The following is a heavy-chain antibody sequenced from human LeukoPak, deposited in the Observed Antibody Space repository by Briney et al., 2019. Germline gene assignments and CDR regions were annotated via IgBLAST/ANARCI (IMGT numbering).Heavy chain of an antibody. CDR3: ARGRPDYGDYYYYYMDV. V-gene: IGHV3-30*02. D-gene: IGHD4-17*01. Sequence: GGSLRLSCAASGFTFSNFGMYWVRQAPGKGLEWVAFIRYDGSGKYSADSVKGRFTISRDNSQNTLYLQMNSLRAEDTALYYCARGRPDYGDYYYYYMDVWGKGTTVTVSS. J-gene: IGHJ6*03. CDR2: IRYDGSGK. CDR1: GFTFSNFG.